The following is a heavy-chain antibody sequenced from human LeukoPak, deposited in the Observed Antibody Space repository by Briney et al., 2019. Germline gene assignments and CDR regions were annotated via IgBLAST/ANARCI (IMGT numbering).Heavy chain of an antibody. CDR1: GFTFSSYA. Sequence: PGGSPRLSCAASGFTFSSYAMSWVRQAPGKGLEWVSGIGATGVSTFYGDSVKGRFTMSRDNSKNTLYLRMDSLRAEDTAVYYCAKDQGGYSAYGHLDYWGQGTLVTVSS. CDR2: IGATGVST. V-gene: IGHV3-23*01. J-gene: IGHJ4*02. D-gene: IGHD5-12*01. CDR3: AKDQGGYSAYGHLDY.